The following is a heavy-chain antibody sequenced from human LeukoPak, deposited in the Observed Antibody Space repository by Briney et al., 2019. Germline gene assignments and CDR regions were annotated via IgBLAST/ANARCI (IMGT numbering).Heavy chain of an antibody. CDR2: IYYSGTT. V-gene: IGHV4-59*04. Sequence: SETLSLTCTVSGGSINSYYWSWIRQPPGKGLEWIASIYYSGTTHYNPSHQSRVTMSVDTSKNQFSLKLSSVTAADTAVYYCARVNTQGVPSPWGQGILVTVSS. D-gene: IGHD4-11*01. CDR3: ARVNTQGVPSP. J-gene: IGHJ5*02. CDR1: GGSINSYY.